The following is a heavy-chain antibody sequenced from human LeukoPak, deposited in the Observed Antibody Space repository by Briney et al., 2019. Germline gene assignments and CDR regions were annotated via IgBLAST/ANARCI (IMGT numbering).Heavy chain of an antibody. CDR3: AKESLMDIVVVPAARSPFDC. D-gene: IGHD2-2*03. CDR2: IRYDGSNK. V-gene: IGHV3-30*02. CDR1: GFTFSSYG. J-gene: IGHJ4*02. Sequence: PGGSLRLSCAASGFTFSSYGMPWVRQAPGKGLEWVAFIRYDGSNKYYADSVKGRFTISRDNSKNTLYLQMNSLRAEDTAVYYCAKESLMDIVVVPAARSPFDCWGQGTLVTVSS.